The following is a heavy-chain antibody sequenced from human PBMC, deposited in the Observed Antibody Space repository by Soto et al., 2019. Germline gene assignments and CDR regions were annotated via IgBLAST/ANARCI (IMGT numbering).Heavy chain of an antibody. D-gene: IGHD2-15*01. V-gene: IGHV4-34*01. CDR1: GGSFIGYY. J-gene: IGHJ4*02. CDR3: AVDGARIGY. Sequence: QVQLQQWGAGLLKPSETLSLTCAVYGGSFIGYYWNWIRQPPGKGLEWIGEINHSGITNYNPSLKSRVTISLDTSKSQFSLKLSSVTAADTAVYYCAVDGARIGYWGPGTLVNVSS. CDR2: INHSGIT.